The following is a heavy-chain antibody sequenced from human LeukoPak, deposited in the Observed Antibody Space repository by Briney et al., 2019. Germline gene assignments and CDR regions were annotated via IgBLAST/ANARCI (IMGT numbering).Heavy chain of an antibody. CDR1: GGSISSYY. J-gene: IGHJ5*02. CDR3: ARYGGGSYYSWFDP. V-gene: IGHV4-59*01. D-gene: IGHD1-26*01. Sequence: SVTLSLTCTVSGGSISSYYWSWIRQPPGKGLEWIGYIYYSGSTNYNPSLKSRVTISVDTSKNQFSLKLSSVTAADTAVYYCARYGGGSYYSWFDPWGQGTLVTVSS. CDR2: IYYSGST.